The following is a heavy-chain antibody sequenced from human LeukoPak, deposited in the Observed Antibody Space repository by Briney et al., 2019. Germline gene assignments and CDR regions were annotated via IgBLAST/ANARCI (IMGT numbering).Heavy chain of an antibody. CDR2: IYYSGST. J-gene: IGHJ4*02. CDR3: ARHFGGYSHVLGD. Sequence: SETLSLTCTVSGGSISSYYWSWIRQPPGKGLEWIGYIYYSGSTNYNPSLKSRVTISVDTSKNQFSLKLSSVTAADTAVYYCARHFGGYSHVLGDWGQGTLVTVSS. D-gene: IGHD5-18*01. V-gene: IGHV4-59*08. CDR1: GGSISSYY.